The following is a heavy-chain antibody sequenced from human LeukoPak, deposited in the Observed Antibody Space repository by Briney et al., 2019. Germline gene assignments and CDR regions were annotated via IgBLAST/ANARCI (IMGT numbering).Heavy chain of an antibody. Sequence: RASVKVSCKASGYTFTSYGISWVRQAPGQGLEWMGWISVGNGNTKYSQKFQGRVTITRDTSATTAYMELSSLRSEDTAVYYCAREGSTQFDYWGQGTLLTVSS. CDR1: GYTFTSYG. CDR3: AREGSTQFDY. CDR2: ISVGNGNT. J-gene: IGHJ4*02. V-gene: IGHV1-18*01. D-gene: IGHD2-2*01.